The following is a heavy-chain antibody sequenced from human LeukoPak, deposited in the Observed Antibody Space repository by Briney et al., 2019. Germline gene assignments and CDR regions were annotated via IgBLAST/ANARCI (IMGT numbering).Heavy chain of an antibody. CDR3: ACSSTSCLDY. D-gene: IGHD2-2*01. Sequence: PGGSLRLSCAASGFTVSSYAMSWVRQAPGKGLERVSAISGSGGSTYCADSVKGRFTISRDNSKNTLYLQMNSLRAEDTAVYYCACSSTSCLDYWGQGTLVTVSS. CDR1: GFTVSSYA. CDR2: ISGSGGST. V-gene: IGHV3-23*01. J-gene: IGHJ4*02.